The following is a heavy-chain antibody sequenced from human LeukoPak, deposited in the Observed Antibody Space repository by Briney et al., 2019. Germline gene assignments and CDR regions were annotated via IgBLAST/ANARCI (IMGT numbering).Heavy chain of an antibody. D-gene: IGHD3-10*01. Sequence: PSETLSLTCTVSGGSISSYYGSWIRQPPGKGLEGIGYIYYSWSTNYNPSLKSRVTISVDTSKNQFSLKLSSVTAADTAVYYCARDSGSFDYWGQGTLVTVSS. V-gene: IGHV4-59*01. J-gene: IGHJ4*02. CDR1: GGSISSYY. CDR2: IYYSWST. CDR3: ARDSGSFDY.